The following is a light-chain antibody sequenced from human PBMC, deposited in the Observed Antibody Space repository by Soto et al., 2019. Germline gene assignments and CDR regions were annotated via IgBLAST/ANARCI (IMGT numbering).Light chain of an antibody. CDR3: SSYTSSSTWL. V-gene: IGLV2-8*01. CDR1: RNDIGAYEF. CDR2: EVV. Sequence: QSALTQPPSASGSPGQSVTISCTGTRNDIGAYEFVSWYQHHPGKAPKLIIYEVVQRPSGVPDRFSGSKSGNTASLTVSGLQAADEADYYCSSYTSSSTWLFGGGTQLTVL. J-gene: IGLJ3*02.